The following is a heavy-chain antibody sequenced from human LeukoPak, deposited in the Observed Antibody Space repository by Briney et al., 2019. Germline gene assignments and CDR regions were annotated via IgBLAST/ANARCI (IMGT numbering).Heavy chain of an antibody. J-gene: IGHJ6*02. D-gene: IGHD5-18*01. Sequence: PSETLSLTCAVYGGSFSGYYWSWIRQPPGKGLEWIGEINHSGSTNYNPSLKGRVTISVDTSKNQFSLKLSSVTAADTAVYYCASLRIYSTYYYYGMDVWGQGTTVTVSS. V-gene: IGHV4-34*01. CDR2: INHSGST. CDR1: GGSFSGYY. CDR3: ASLRIYSTYYYYGMDV.